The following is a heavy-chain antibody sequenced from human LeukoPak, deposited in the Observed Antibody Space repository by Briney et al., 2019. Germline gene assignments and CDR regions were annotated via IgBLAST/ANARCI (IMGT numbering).Heavy chain of an antibody. V-gene: IGHV3-9*01. J-gene: IGHJ6*02. CDR3: AKDMHRNYYYGMDV. CDR2: ISWNSGSI. Sequence: PGGSLRLSCAASGFTFDDYAMHWVRQAPGKGLEWVSGISWNSGSIGYADSVKGRFTISRDNAKNSLYLQMNSLRAEDTALYYCAKDMHRNYYYGMDVWGQGTTVTVSS. CDR1: GFTFDDYA.